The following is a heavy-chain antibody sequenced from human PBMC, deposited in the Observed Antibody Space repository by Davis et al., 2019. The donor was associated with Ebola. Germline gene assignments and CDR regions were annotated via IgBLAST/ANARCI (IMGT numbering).Heavy chain of an antibody. CDR2: IIPIFGTA. J-gene: IGHJ6*02. CDR1: GGTFSSYA. Sequence: AASVKVSCKASGGTFSSYAISWVRQAPGQGLEWMGGIIPIFGTANYAQKFRGRVTITADKSTSTAYMELSSRRSEDTAVYYCARDSANNVVVAATPYYYYGMDVWGQGTTVTVSS. V-gene: IGHV1-69*06. D-gene: IGHD2-15*01. CDR3: ARDSANNVVVAATPYYYYGMDV.